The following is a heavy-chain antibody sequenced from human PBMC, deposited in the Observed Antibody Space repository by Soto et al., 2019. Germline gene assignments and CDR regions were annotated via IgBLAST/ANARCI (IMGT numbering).Heavy chain of an antibody. Sequence: PGGSLRLSCTGSGFTFSSYAMHWVRLAPGKGLEWVAVVSYDGSIENYADSVRGRFTTSRDNSKNTVFLQMNSLRVEDTAVYYCAKDLYYYDFSLDDSWGQGTLVTVSS. D-gene: IGHD3-16*01. CDR2: VSYDGSIE. CDR3: AKDLYYYDFSLDDS. CDR1: GFTFSSYA. V-gene: IGHV3-30*04. J-gene: IGHJ5*02.